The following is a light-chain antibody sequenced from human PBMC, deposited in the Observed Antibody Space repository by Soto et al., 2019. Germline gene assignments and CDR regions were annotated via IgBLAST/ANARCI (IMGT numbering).Light chain of an antibody. V-gene: IGLV2-14*03. CDR1: SSDVGGYNS. CDR3: SSFTSSTTNV. Sequence: QSDLTRPASGSGAPVRASPITYTGTSSDVGGYNSVSWYQVHPGKAPKLILYDVGDRPSGVSYQFSGSKSGNTASLTISGLQAADEADYFCSSFTSSTTNVFGSGTKVTV. CDR2: DVG. J-gene: IGLJ1*01.